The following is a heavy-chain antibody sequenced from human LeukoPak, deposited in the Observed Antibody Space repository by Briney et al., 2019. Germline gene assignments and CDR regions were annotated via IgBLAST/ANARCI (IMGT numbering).Heavy chain of an antibody. Sequence: GGSLRLSCAASGFTFSSYSMNWVRQAPGKGLEWVSSISSSSSYIYYADSAKGRFTISRDNAKNPLYLQMNSMRAEDTAVYYCARGPIENIVVVVAATPLGYYFDYWGQGTPVTVSS. D-gene: IGHD2-15*01. CDR2: ISSSSSYI. J-gene: IGHJ4*02. V-gene: IGHV3-21*01. CDR1: GFTFSSYS. CDR3: ARGPIENIVVVVAATPLGYYFDY.